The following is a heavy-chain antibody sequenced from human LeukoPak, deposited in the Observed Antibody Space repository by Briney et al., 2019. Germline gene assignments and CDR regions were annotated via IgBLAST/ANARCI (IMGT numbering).Heavy chain of an antibody. Sequence: SETLSLTCTVSGDSINSLDLWSWVRQPPGKGLEWIGEMYLSGTTHSNPSVKSRVTISIDKSKNQFFLNLSSVTAADTAVYYWRGLVGRYSSGLYYYYFDYWGQGTLVTVSS. J-gene: IGHJ4*02. CDR2: MYLSGTT. CDR3: RGLVGRYSSGLYYYYFDY. CDR1: GDSINSLDL. V-gene: IGHV4-4*02. D-gene: IGHD3-22*01.